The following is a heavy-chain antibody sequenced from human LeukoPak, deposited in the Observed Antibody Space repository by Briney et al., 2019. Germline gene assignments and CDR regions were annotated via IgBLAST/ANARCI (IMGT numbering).Heavy chain of an antibody. CDR2: IYYSGST. CDR1: GGSISSSSYY. CDR3: ARVGSGRGVATIAGGYFDY. V-gene: IGHV4-39*07. J-gene: IGHJ4*02. D-gene: IGHD5-12*01. Sequence: SETLSLTCTVSGGSISSSSYYWGWIRQPPGKGLEWIGSIYYSGSTYYNPSLKSRVTISVDTSKNQFSLKLSSVTAADTAVYYCARVGSGRGVATIAGGYFDYWGQGTLVTVSS.